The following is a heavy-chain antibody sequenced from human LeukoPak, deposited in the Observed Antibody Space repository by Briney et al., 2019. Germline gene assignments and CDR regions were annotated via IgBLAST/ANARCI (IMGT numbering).Heavy chain of an antibody. D-gene: IGHD4-17*01. V-gene: IGHV3-53*01. J-gene: IGHJ4*02. CDR3: ARWTTLHFDY. Sequence: PGGSLRLSCAASDFTVSNNYMSWVRQAPGKGLEWVSLIYSGGGTYYADSVKDRFTISRDNSKNTLYLQMNSLRAEDTAVYYCARWTTLHFDYWGQGTLVTVSS. CDR2: IYSGGGT. CDR1: DFTVSNNY.